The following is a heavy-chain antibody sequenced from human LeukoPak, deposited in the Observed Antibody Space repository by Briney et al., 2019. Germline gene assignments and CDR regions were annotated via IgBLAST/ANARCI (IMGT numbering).Heavy chain of an antibody. CDR2: ISGSGGST. V-gene: IGHV3-23*01. Sequence: QPGGSLRLSCAASGFTFSSYAMSWVRQAPGKGLEWVSAISGSGGSTYYADSVKGRFTITRDNSKNTLYLQMSSLRAEDTAVYYCARVRDGYKPPKLSSYYYMDVWGKGTTVTISS. J-gene: IGHJ6*03. D-gene: IGHD5-24*01. CDR1: GFTFSSYA. CDR3: ARVRDGYKPPKLSSYYYMDV.